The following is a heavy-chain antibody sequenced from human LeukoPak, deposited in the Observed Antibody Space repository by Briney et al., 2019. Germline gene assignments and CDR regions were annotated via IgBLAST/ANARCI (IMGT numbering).Heavy chain of an antibody. CDR2: INPNSGGR. V-gene: IGHV1-2*02. CDR1: GYTFTCYY. Sequence: ASVKVSCKGSGYTFTCYYIQWVRQGPGQGHEWVGGINPNSGGRNYAQNYQDRGTMTRDPSISTVYMDLSRLTSDAPAVYYCARGIYAGRGKWFYHWGQGTLVTVSS. CDR3: ARGIYAGRGKWFYH. D-gene: IGHD3-16*01. J-gene: IGHJ5*02.